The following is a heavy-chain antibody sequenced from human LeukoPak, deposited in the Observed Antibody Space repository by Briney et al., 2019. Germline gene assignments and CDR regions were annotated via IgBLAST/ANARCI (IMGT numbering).Heavy chain of an antibody. D-gene: IGHD1-26*01. Sequence: SETLSLTCTVSGGSISSSSYYWGWIRQPPGKGLEWIGSIYYSGSTYYNPSLKSRVTISVDTSKNQFSLRLSSVTAADTAVYYCARGSIVGATPFDYWGQGTLVTVSS. CDR1: GGSISSSSYY. J-gene: IGHJ4*02. CDR2: IYYSGST. V-gene: IGHV4-39*07. CDR3: ARGSIVGATPFDY.